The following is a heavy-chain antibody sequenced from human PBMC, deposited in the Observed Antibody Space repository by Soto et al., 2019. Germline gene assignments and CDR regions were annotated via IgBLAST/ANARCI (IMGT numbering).Heavy chain of an antibody. CDR3: ARALPLADLFLFFDI. D-gene: IGHD2-21*01. J-gene: IGHJ3*02. CDR1: GVTFSKYA. Sequence: QVQLVQSGAEVKRPGSSVKVSCKASGVTFSKYAITWVRQAPGQGLEWLGGIIPIYGTTNFAQKIQGRVTISADESTSTAYMELSSLRSDDTAVYYCARALPLADLFLFFDIWGQGTMVTVS. CDR2: IIPIYGTT. V-gene: IGHV1-69*01.